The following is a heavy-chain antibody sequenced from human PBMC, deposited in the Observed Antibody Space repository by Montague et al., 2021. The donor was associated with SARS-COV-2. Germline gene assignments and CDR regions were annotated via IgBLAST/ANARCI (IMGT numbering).Heavy chain of an antibody. J-gene: IGHJ6*02. CDR1: GGSIRRSY. CDR3: ARVSSTALRGVIKTSGYYALDV. Sequence: SETLSLTCSVSGGSIRRSYWTWIRQAPEKGLEWIGYIYHSGTTKYNPALQSRVTISVDTAKNQFSLNLTSVTAADTVVYYCARVSSTALRGVIKTSGYYALDVWGHGTTVRVSS. V-gene: IGHV4-4*09. CDR2: IYHSGTT. D-gene: IGHD3-10*01.